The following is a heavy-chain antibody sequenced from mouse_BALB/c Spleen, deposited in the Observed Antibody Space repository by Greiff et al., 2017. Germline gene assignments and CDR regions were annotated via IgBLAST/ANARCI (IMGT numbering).Heavy chain of an antibody. CDR3: ATDYYGVDY. Sequence: QVQLQQSGPELVKPGASVKISCKASGYAFSSSWMNWVKQRPGQGLEWIGRIYPGDGDTNYNGKFKGKATLTADKSSSTAYMQLSSLTSVDSAVYFCATDYYGVDYWGQGTTLTVSS. D-gene: IGHD1-2*01. CDR1: GYAFSSSW. CDR2: IYPGDGDT. J-gene: IGHJ2*01. V-gene: IGHV1-82*01.